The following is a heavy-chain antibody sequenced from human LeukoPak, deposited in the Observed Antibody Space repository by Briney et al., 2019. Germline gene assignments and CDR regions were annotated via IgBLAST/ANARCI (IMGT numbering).Heavy chain of an antibody. CDR2: ISYDGSNK. Sequence: GRSLRLSCAASGFTFSSYGMHWVRQAPGKGLEWVAVISYDGSNKYYADSVKGRFTISRDNSKNTLYLQMNSLRAEDTAVYYCAKDLYYYDGSGYYPTTGYYYYYGMDVWGQGTTVTVSS. CDR1: GFTFSSYG. V-gene: IGHV3-30*18. CDR3: AKDLYYYDGSGYYPTTGYYYYYGMDV. J-gene: IGHJ6*02. D-gene: IGHD3-22*01.